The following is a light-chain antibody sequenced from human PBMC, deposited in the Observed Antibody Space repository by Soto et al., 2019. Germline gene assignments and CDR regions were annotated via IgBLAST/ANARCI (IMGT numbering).Light chain of an antibody. CDR2: AAS. V-gene: IGKV3-20*01. Sequence: EIVLTQSPGTLSLSPGERATLSCRASQSSNNRYLAWYQQKPGQAPRLLIYAASSRATGIPDRFSGSGSGTDFTLTISRLEPEDFAVYYCQQFGSSPGLTFGPGTKVDIK. CDR3: QQFGSSPGLT. J-gene: IGKJ3*01. CDR1: QSSNNRY.